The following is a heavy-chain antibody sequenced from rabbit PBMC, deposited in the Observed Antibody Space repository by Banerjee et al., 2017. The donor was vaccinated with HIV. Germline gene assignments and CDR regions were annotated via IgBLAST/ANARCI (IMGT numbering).Heavy chain of an antibody. D-gene: IGHD7-1*01. Sequence: QEQLVESGGGLVQPEGSLTLTCTASGFSFSNKAVMCWVRQAPGKGLEWIACINAVTGKAVYASWAKGRFTFSRTSSTTVTLQMTSLTAADTATYFCARETWGVTGNYGLWGPGTLVTVS. J-gene: IGHJ6*01. V-gene: IGHV1S45*01. CDR3: ARETWGVTGNYGL. CDR1: GFSFSNKAV. CDR2: INAVTGKA.